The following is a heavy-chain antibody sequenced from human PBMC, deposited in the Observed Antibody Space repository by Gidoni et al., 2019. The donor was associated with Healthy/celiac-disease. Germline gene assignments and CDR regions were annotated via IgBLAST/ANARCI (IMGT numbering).Heavy chain of an antibody. Sequence: EVQLLESGGGLVQPGGSLRPSCAASGFTFSIYAMRWVRQAPGKGLEWVSAISGSGGSTYYADSVKGRFTISRDNSKNTLYLQMNSLRAEDTAVYYCAKDWGRLGELSPPGYWGQGTLVTVSS. CDR1: GFTFSIYA. J-gene: IGHJ4*02. CDR2: ISGSGGST. V-gene: IGHV3-23*01. D-gene: IGHD3-16*02. CDR3: AKDWGRLGELSPPGY.